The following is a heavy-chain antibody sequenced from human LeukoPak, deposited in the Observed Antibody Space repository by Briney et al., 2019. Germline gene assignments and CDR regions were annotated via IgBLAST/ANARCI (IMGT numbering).Heavy chain of an antibody. J-gene: IGHJ4*02. CDR2: ISGSGGST. Sequence: GGSLRLSCAASGFTFSSYSLNWVRQAPGKGLEWVSAISGSGGSTYYADSVKGRFTISRDNSKNTLYLQMNSLRAEDTAVYYCAKASAMIVVVSKHFDYWGQGTLVTVSS. CDR3: AKASAMIVVVSKHFDY. V-gene: IGHV3-23*01. D-gene: IGHD3-22*01. CDR1: GFTFSSYS.